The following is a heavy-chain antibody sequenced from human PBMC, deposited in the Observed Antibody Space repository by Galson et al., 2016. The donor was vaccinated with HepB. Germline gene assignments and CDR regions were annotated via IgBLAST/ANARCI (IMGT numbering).Heavy chain of an antibody. CDR2: VFQSGDT. CDR3: ASLPLGYCSGPSCYWEFDF. J-gene: IGHJ4*02. D-gene: IGHD2-2*01. V-gene: IGHV4-4*02. Sequence: ETLSLTCAVSNDSISSDNWWSWVRQPPGKGLEWIGEVFQSGDTNYNPSLKSRVTILVDRSKNQFSLRLTSVTAADTAVYYCASLPLGYCSGPSCYWEFDFWGQGTLVIVSS. CDR1: NDSISSDNW.